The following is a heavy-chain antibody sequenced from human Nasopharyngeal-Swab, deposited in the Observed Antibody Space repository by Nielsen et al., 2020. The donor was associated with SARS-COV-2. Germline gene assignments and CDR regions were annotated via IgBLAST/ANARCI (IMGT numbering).Heavy chain of an antibody. CDR3: ARVAYYYGSGSYKSPLSFDP. Sequence: SVKVSCKASGGTFSSYAISWVRQAPGQGLEWMGGIIPIFGTANYAQKFQGRVTITADKSTSTAYMELSSLRSEDTAVYYCARVAYYYGSGSYKSPLSFDPWGQGTLVTVSS. J-gene: IGHJ5*02. CDR2: IIPIFGTA. D-gene: IGHD3-10*01. CDR1: GGTFSSYA. V-gene: IGHV1-69*06.